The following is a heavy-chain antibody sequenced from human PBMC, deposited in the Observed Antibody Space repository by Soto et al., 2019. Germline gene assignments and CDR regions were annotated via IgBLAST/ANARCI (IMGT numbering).Heavy chain of an antibody. D-gene: IGHD4-17*01. CDR1: GFTFSSYA. CDR2: IRSNGGST. CDR3: ARAGAYGDYAFDI. V-gene: IGHV3-64*01. J-gene: IGHJ3*02. Sequence: GGSLRLSCAASGFTFSSYAMHWVRQAPGKGLEYVSAIRSNGGSTYYANSVKGRFTISRDNSKNTLYLQMGSLGAEDMAVYYCARAGAYGDYAFDIWGQGTMVTVSS.